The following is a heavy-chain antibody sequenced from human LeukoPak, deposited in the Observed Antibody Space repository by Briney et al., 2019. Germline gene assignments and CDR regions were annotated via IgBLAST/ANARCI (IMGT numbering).Heavy chain of an antibody. V-gene: IGHV3-53*04. CDR1: GFTVSSNY. J-gene: IGHJ4*02. CDR3: ARVIRGYYDSSGYYYGY. CDR2: IYSGGGT. D-gene: IGHD3-22*01. Sequence: GGSLRLSCAASGFTVSSNYMSWVRQAPGKGLEWVSVIYSGGGTYYADSVKGRFTISRHNSKSTLYLQMNSLRAEDTAVYYCARVIRGYYDSSGYYYGYWGQGTLVTVSS.